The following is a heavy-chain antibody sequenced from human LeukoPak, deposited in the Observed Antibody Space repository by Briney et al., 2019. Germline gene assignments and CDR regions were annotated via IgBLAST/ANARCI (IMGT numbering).Heavy chain of an antibody. V-gene: IGHV5-51*01. CDR2: IYPGDSDT. Sequence: GASLKISRKGSGSRFTSYWIGWVRQMPGKGLEWMGIIYPGDSDTRYSPSFQGQVTISADKSISTAYLQWSSLKASDTAMYYCARQLERNYFDYWGQGTLVTVSS. J-gene: IGHJ4*02. CDR3: ARQLERNYFDY. D-gene: IGHD1-1*01. CDR1: GSRFTSYW.